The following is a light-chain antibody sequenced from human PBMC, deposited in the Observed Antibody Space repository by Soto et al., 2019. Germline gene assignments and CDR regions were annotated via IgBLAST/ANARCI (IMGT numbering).Light chain of an antibody. J-gene: IGKJ1*01. CDR3: LQGHSYPWT. CDR2: AAS. V-gene: IGKV1-6*01. Sequence: AIPMTQSPSSLSASVGDRVTITCRASQDIGNDLAWYQQKPGKAPQLLIFAASTLQGGVPSRFSGSGSGTDFSLTISRLQPEDLATYYCLQGHSYPWTFGQGTKVEI. CDR1: QDIGND.